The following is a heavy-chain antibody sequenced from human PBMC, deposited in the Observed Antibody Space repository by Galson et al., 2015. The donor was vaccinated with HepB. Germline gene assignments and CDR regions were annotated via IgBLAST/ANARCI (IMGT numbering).Heavy chain of an antibody. V-gene: IGHV1-69*13. J-gene: IGHJ4*02. CDR3: ARVSLDTAMDHRYYFDY. Sequence: SVKVSCKASGGTFSSYAISWVRQAPGQGLEWMGGIIPIFGTANYAQKFQGRVTITADESTSTAYMELSSLRSEDTAVYYCARVSLDTAMDHRYYFDYWGQGTLVTVSS. CDR2: IIPIFGTA. CDR1: GGTFSSYA. D-gene: IGHD5-18*01.